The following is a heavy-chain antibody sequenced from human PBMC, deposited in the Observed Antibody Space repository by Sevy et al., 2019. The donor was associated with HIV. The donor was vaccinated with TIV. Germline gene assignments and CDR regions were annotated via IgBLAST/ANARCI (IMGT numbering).Heavy chain of an antibody. V-gene: IGHV4-59*01. D-gene: IGHD1-20*01. CDR2: IYYNGTT. CDR3: ARGKVLFDY. Sequence: GSLRLSCAASGFTFSSYAMSWVRQAPGKGLEWIGYIYYNGTTNSSPSLRRRVTISPHTSKSQFSLKLKSVTAADTAVYYCARGKVLFDYWGQGTLVTVSS. J-gene: IGHJ4*02. CDR1: GFTFSSYA.